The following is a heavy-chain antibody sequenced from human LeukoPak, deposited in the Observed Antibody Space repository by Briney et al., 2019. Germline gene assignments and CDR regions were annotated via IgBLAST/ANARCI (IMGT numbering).Heavy chain of an antibody. J-gene: IGHJ4*02. CDR2: ISGNGATT. V-gene: IGHV3-23*01. CDR1: GLTFSSYA. Sequence: GGSLRLSCAASGLTFSSYAMSWVRQAPGEGLEWVSTISGNGATTYYADSVKGRFTISRDNSKGTLYMQMNSLRAEDTAVYYCAKRGVATIPDYWGQGTLVTVSS. CDR3: AKRGVATIPDY. D-gene: IGHD5-12*01.